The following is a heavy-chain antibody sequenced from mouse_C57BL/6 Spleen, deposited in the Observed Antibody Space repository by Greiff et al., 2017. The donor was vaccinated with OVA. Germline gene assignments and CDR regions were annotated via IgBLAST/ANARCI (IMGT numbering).Heavy chain of an antibody. CDR3: ARRNGNYENWFAY. CDR2: IYPSDSET. D-gene: IGHD2-1*01. J-gene: IGHJ3*01. Sequence: QVQLQQSGAELVRPGSSVKLSCKASGYTFTSYWMDWVKQRPGQGLEWIGNIYPSDSETHYHQKFKDKATLTVDKSSSTAYMQLSSLTSEDSAVYYCARRNGNYENWFAYWGQGTLVTVSA. V-gene: IGHV1-61*01. CDR1: GYTFTSYW.